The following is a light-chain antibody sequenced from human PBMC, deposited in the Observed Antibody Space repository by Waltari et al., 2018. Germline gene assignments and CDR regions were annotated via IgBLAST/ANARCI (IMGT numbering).Light chain of an antibody. CDR1: QGISTY. Sequence: DIQMTQSPSSLSASAGDRVTITCRASQGISTYLNWYQQKPGKAPKRLIYAASSLESGVPSRFSGSGSGTDFTLTISSLQPEEFATYYCLQYNSNPRTFGQGTKVEIK. J-gene: IGKJ1*01. CDR2: AAS. CDR3: LQYNSNPRT. V-gene: IGKV1-17*01.